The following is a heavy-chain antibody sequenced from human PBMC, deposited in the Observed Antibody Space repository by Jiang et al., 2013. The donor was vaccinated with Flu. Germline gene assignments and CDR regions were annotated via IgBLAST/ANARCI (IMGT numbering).Heavy chain of an antibody. CDR3: ARADIAMVTDYYYYGMDV. V-gene: IGHV5-10-1*04. J-gene: IGHJ6*04. Sequence: LRISCKGSGYTFTSYWISWVRQMPGKGLEWMGTIDPADSYSKYSPSFQGQVTISADKSISTAYLQWSSLKASDTAMYYCARADIAMVTDYYYYGMDVWGKGTTVTVSS. CDR1: GYTFTSYW. CDR2: IDPADSYS. D-gene: IGHD5-18*01.